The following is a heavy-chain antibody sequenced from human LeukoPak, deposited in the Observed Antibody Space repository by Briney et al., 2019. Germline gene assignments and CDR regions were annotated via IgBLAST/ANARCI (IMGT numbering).Heavy chain of an antibody. CDR2: VLSIFGVT. J-gene: IGHJ2*01. Sequence: SVKSSCAASVGTFRLFGITWMRQAPGHGLVWMGRVLSIFGVTKYAEKLQGRVTITADTATSTVYMELSSLRSDDTGVYYCAREGGECCTGSSCHHWYFDLWGRGTLVIVAS. V-gene: IGHV1-69*04. CDR1: VGTFRLFG. CDR3: AREGGECCTGSSCHHWYFDL. D-gene: IGHD2-15*01.